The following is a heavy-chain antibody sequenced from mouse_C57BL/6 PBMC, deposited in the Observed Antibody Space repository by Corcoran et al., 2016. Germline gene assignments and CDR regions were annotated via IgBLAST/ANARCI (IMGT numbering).Heavy chain of an antibody. D-gene: IGHD2-4*01. Sequence: QVQLQQSGPELVKPGASVKISCKASGYTFTDYYINWVKQRPGQGLEWIGWIFPGSGSTYYNEKFKGKATLTVDKSSSTAYMLLSSLTSEDSAVYFCARWGGYDYDEQPSWFAYWGQGTLVTVSA. CDR3: ARWGGYDYDEQPSWFAY. J-gene: IGHJ3*01. CDR2: IFPGSGST. CDR1: GYTFTDYY. V-gene: IGHV1-75*01.